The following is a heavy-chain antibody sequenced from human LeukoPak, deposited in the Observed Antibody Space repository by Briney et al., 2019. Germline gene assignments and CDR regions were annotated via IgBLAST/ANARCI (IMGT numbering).Heavy chain of an antibody. V-gene: IGHV1-46*01. CDR1: GYTLTSYY. J-gene: IGHJ3*02. D-gene: IGHD6-13*01. CDR3: AGYGFSTIWQGGWHAFDI. CDR2: INPTVGDT. Sequence: GASVKVSCKASGYTLTSYYMHWVRRAPGQGLEWMGIINPTVGDTIYAQTFQGRVTMTRDMPTSTVYMELSSLRSDDTAVYYCAGYGFSTIWQGGWHAFDIWGQGTMVTVSS.